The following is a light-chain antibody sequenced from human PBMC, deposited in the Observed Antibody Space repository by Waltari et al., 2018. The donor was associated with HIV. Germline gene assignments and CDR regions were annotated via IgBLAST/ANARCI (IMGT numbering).Light chain of an antibody. CDR3: TSFTTTTAWV. J-gene: IGLJ3*02. CDR2: DVT. CDR1: SSDIGGYDS. Sequence: QSALTQPASVSGSLGQSITFSCTGTSSDIGGYDSVSWYQQHPGEAPKIIIYDVTNRPSGISDRFSGSKSGDTASLTISGLQAEDEADYYCTSFTTTTAWVFGGGTKLTVL. V-gene: IGLV2-14*03.